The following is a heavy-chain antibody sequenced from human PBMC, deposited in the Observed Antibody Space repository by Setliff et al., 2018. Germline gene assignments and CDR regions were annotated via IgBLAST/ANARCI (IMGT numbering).Heavy chain of an antibody. V-gene: IGHV1-8*02. J-gene: IGHJ4*02. CDR1: GYPFISYD. CDR2: MNPNSGKT. Sequence: ASVKVSCKASGYPFISYDINWVRQAPGQGLEWMGWMNPNSGKTGYAQKFQGRVIMTRNTSISTAYLELNTLRSDDTAVYYCARDVFSGPGSLLESFDWGQGTLVTVSS. CDR3: ARDVFSGPGSLLESFD. D-gene: IGHD3-3*02.